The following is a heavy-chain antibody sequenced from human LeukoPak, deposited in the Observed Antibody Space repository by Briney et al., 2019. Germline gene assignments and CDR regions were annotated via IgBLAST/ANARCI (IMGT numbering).Heavy chain of an antibody. D-gene: IGHD5-18*01. CDR1: GYTFTGNY. CDR3: ARGVDTAMYSLQDY. Sequence: ASVKVSCKASGYTFTGNYMHWVRQAPGQGLEWMGWINPNSGGTNYAQKFQGRVTMTRDTSISTAYMELSRLRSDDTAVYYCARGVDTAMYSLQDYWGQGTLVTVSS. J-gene: IGHJ4*02. V-gene: IGHV1-2*02. CDR2: INPNSGGT.